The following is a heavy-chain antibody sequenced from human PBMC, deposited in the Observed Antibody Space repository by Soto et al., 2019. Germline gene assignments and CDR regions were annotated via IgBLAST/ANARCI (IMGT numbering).Heavy chain of an antibody. V-gene: IGHV1-18*04. CDR2: ISAYNGNT. J-gene: IGHJ6*02. D-gene: IGHD1-26*01. Sequence: ASVKVSCKASGYTFTSYGISWVRQAPGQGLEWMGWISAYNGNTNYAQKLQGRVTMTTDTSTSTAYMELRSLRSDDTAVYYCAREVGSVGSYTYSDYYYYGMGVWGQGTTVTVSS. CDR1: GYTFTSYG. CDR3: AREVGSVGSYTYSDYYYYGMGV.